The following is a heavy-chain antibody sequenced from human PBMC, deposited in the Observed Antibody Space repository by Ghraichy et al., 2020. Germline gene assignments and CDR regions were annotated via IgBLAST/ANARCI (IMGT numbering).Heavy chain of an antibody. Sequence: GESLNISCKGSRYSFTGYWIGWVRQMPGKGLEWMGIIYPGDSNPRYSPSFQGQVTISADKSINTAYLQWNSLKASDTAMYYCARPATTTWYGRPLDYWGQGTLVTVSS. CDR3: ARPATTTWYGRPLDY. V-gene: IGHV5-51*01. CDR2: IYPGDSNP. J-gene: IGHJ4*02. D-gene: IGHD1-26*01. CDR1: RYSFTGYW.